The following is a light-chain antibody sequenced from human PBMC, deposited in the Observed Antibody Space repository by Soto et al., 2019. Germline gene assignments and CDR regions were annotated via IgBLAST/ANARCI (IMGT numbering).Light chain of an antibody. Sequence: MQVTQAASVRTSRGWERVTITCRASQGISSYLAWYQQKPGKAPNLLVYAASTLQSGVPSRFSGSGSGTEFTLTISSLQPEDFATYYCQQLNNYPRTFGQGTKVDI. V-gene: IGKV1-9*01. CDR3: QQLNNYPRT. J-gene: IGKJ1*01. CDR1: QGISSY. CDR2: AAS.